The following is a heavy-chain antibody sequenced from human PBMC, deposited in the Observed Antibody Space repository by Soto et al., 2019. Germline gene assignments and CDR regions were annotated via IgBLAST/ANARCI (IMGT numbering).Heavy chain of an antibody. V-gene: IGHV3-48*03. CDR1: GFTFSSYE. CDR2: ISSSGSTI. Sequence: GGSLRLSCAASGFTFSSYEMNWVRQAPGKGLEWVSYISSSGSTIYYADSVKGRFTISRDNAKNSLYLQMNSLRAEDAAVYYCARDKLCPNGVCYGRDAFDIWGQGTMVTVSS. D-gene: IGHD2-8*01. J-gene: IGHJ3*02. CDR3: ARDKLCPNGVCYGRDAFDI.